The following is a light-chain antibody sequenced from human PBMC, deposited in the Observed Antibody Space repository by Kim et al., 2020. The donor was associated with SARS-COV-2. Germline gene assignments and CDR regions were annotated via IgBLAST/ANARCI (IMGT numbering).Light chain of an antibody. V-gene: IGKV3-11*01. Sequence: LVPGERATLSCRASQSISSYLGWYQQKPGQAPRLLIYDASNRATGIPARFSGSGSGTDFTLTISSLEPEDFAVYYCQQRSKWPLTFGGGTKVDIK. CDR1: QSISSY. CDR2: DAS. J-gene: IGKJ4*01. CDR3: QQRSKWPLT.